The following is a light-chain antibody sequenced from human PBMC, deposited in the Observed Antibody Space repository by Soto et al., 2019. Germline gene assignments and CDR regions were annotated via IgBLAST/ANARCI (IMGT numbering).Light chain of an antibody. V-gene: IGKV3-20*01. CDR1: QSVNSNF. Sequence: EIVLTQSPGTLSLSPGERATLSCTASQSVNSNFFAWYQQKPGQAPRLVIYGVSTRATGIPDRFTGSGSGTDFALTISGLEPEDFAVYYCQQYGISPRTFGQGTKVDIK. J-gene: IGKJ2*01. CDR2: GVS. CDR3: QQYGISPRT.